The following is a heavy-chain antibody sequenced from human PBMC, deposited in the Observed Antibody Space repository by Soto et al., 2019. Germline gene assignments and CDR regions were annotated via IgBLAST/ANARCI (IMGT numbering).Heavy chain of an antibody. CDR1: GGSISNNDYY. D-gene: IGHD6-13*01. CDR3: ARSARSSQDY. J-gene: IGHJ4*02. CDR2: IHYSGIT. V-gene: IGHV4-39*01. Sequence: QLQLQESGPGLVKTSETLSLTCTVSGGSISNNDYYWGWIRQPPGKGLEWIGSIHYSGITYYIPSLNSRLTISVDTSKNQFSLNLRYVTAADTAVYYCARSARSSQDYWGQGTLVTVSS.